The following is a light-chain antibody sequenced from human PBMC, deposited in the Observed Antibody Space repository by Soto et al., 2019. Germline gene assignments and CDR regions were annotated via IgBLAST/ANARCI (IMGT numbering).Light chain of an antibody. V-gene: IGKV3D-15*01. Sequence: EIGLTQSPATLSASSGEGITLSCRASQSVKNHLAWYQHKPGQAPRLLFYDASIRATGIPARFSAGGSGTEFTLVISSLQSEDAAVYYCQEYNAWSPGTFGQGTKVEIK. CDR1: QSVKNH. J-gene: IGKJ1*01. CDR3: QEYNAWSPGT. CDR2: DAS.